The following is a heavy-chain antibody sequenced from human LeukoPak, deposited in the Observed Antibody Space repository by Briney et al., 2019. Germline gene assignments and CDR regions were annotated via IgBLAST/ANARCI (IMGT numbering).Heavy chain of an antibody. CDR1: GGSISSGGYY. CDR2: IYYSGST. D-gene: IGHD3-22*01. Sequence: SQTLSLTCTVSGGSISSGGYYWSWIRQHPGKGLEWIGYIYYSGSTYYNPSLKSRVIISVDTSKNQFSLKLSSVTAADTAVYYCARVLRDSSGYYCDYWGQGTLVTVSS. J-gene: IGHJ4*02. V-gene: IGHV4-31*03. CDR3: ARVLRDSSGYYCDY.